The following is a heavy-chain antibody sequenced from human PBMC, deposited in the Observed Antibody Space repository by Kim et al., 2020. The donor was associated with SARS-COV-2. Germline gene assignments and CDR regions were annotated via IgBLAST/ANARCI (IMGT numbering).Heavy chain of an antibody. Sequence: GGSLRLSCAASGFTFDDYAMHWVRQAPGKGLEWVSGISWNSGSIGYADSVKGRFTISRDNAKNSLYLQMNSLRVEDTALYYCAKDKRSSSWLGLAYWGQGTLVTVSS. CDR1: GFTFDDYA. J-gene: IGHJ4*02. D-gene: IGHD6-13*01. CDR3: AKDKRSSSWLGLAY. CDR2: ISWNSGSI. V-gene: IGHV3-9*01.